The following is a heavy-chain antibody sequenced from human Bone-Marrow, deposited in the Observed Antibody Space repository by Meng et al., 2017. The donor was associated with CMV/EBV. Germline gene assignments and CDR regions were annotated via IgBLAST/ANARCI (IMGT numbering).Heavy chain of an antibody. CDR1: GGTFSSYA. CDR2: IIPIFGTA. D-gene: IGHD4-23*01. CDR3: ARDLGNPWDNWFDP. Sequence: KTSGGTFSSYAISWVRQAPGQGLEWMGGIIPIFGTANYAQKFQGRVTITTDESTSTAYMELSSLRSEDTAVYYCARDLGNPWDNWFDPWGQGTLVTVSS. J-gene: IGHJ5*02. V-gene: IGHV1-69*05.